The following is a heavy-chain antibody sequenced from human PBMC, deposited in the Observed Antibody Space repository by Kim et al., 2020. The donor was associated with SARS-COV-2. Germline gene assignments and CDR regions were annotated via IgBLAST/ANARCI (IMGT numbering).Heavy chain of an antibody. Sequence: SETLSLTCTVSGDSISGYYWSWIRQSAGERLEWIGRISTSGGPSYNPSLKSRVTMSVDTSKNQFTLKLSSVTATDPAVYYCVQSGVSCIVDRPYYYYY. CDR3: VQSGVSCIVDRPYYYYY. CDR2: ISTSGGP. CDR1: GDSISGYY. J-gene: IGHJ6*01. V-gene: IGHV4-4*07. D-gene: IGHD1-26*01.